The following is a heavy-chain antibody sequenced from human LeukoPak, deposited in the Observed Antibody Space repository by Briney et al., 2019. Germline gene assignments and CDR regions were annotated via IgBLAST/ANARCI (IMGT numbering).Heavy chain of an antibody. J-gene: IGHJ3*02. D-gene: IGHD3-22*01. V-gene: IGHV4-61*02. CDR3: ARGPYSYDSSGAFDI. CDR2: IYTSGST. Sequence: PSQTLSLTCTVSGGSISSGSYYWSWIRQPAGKGLEWIGRIYTSGSTNYNPSLKSRVTISVDTTKNQFSLKLSSVTAADTAVYFCARGPYSYDSSGAFDIWGQGTMVTVSS. CDR1: GGSISSGSYY.